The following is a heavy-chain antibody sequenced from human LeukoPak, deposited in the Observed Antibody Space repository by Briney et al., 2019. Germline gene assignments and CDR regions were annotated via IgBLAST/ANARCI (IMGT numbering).Heavy chain of an antibody. CDR1: GFTFSSYA. J-gene: IGHJ6*02. CDR3: ARVRFGAYGMDV. CDR2: ISYDGSNK. D-gene: IGHD3-10*01. V-gene: IGHV3-30*04. Sequence: PGRSLRLSCAASGFTFSSYAMHWVRQAPGKGLEWVAVISYDGSNKYYADSVKGRFTISRDNSKNTLYLQMNSLRAEDTAVYYCARVRFGAYGMDVWGQGTTVTVSS.